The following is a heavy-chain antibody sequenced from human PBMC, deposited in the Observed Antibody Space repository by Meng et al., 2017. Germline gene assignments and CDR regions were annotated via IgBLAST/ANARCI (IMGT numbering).Heavy chain of an antibody. V-gene: IGHV3-74*01. CDR3: ASQSLWFGEDY. CDR2: INSDGSST. CDR1: GFTFSSYW. J-gene: IGHJ4*02. Sequence: GESLKISCAASGFTFSSYWMHWVRQAPGKGLVWVSRINSDGSSTSYADSVKGRFTISRDNAKNTLYLQMNSLRAEDTAVYYCASQSLWFGEDYWGQGKLVNVSS. D-gene: IGHD3-10*01.